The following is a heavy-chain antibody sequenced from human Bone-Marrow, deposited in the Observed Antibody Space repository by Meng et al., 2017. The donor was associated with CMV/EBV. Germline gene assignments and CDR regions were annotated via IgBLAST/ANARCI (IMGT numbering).Heavy chain of an antibody. D-gene: IGHD6-13*01. J-gene: IGHJ4*02. V-gene: IGHV3-7*01. CDR1: GFTFSSYW. CDR3: ARIGYSSSSLDY. CDR2: RKQDGSEK. Sequence: GESLKISCAASGFTFSSYWMSWVRQAPGKGLEWVANRKQDGSEKYYVESVKGRFTISRDNDKNSLYLQKNSLRVEDTAVYYCARIGYSSSSLDYWGQGTLVTVSS.